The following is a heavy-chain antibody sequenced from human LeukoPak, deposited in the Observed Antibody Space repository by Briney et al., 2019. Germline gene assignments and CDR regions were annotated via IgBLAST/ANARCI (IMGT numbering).Heavy chain of an antibody. CDR2: IYSAGTT. D-gene: IGHD3-22*01. Sequence: GGSLSLSCAASGFTVSSVYMSWVRQAPGKGLEWVSLIYSAGTTYYADSVKGRFIISRDNSKNTLYLQMNSLRAEDTAVYYCARGQPYYYDSRGYSVPHDWGQGTLVTVSS. CDR3: ARGQPYYYDSRGYSVPHD. V-gene: IGHV3-53*01. J-gene: IGHJ4*02. CDR1: GFTVSSVY.